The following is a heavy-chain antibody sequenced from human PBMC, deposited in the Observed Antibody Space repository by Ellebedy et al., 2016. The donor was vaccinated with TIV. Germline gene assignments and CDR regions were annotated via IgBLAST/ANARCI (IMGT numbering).Heavy chain of an antibody. CDR1: GFSLSTSGVG. Sequence: SGPTLVKPPQTLTLTCTFSGFSLSTSGVGVGWIRQPPGKALEWLALIYWDDDKRYSPSLKSRLTITKDTSKNQVVLTMTNMDPVDTATYYCAQYSYGYGGFDYWGQGTLVTVSS. V-gene: IGHV2-5*02. CDR2: IYWDDDK. D-gene: IGHD5-18*01. J-gene: IGHJ4*02. CDR3: AQYSYGYGGFDY.